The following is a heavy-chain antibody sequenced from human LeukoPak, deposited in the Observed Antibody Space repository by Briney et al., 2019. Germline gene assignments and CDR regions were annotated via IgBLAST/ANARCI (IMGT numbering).Heavy chain of an antibody. CDR2: IYSGGST. D-gene: IGHD3-3*01. CDR3: AKLVHDFWSGVDY. J-gene: IGHJ4*02. CDR1: GFTVSSNY. Sequence: GGSLRLSCAASGFTVSSNYMSWVRQAPGKGLEWVSVIYSGGSTYYADSVKGRFTISRDNSKNTLYLQMNSLRAEDTAVYYCAKLVHDFWSGVDYWGQGTLVTVSS. V-gene: IGHV3-66*04.